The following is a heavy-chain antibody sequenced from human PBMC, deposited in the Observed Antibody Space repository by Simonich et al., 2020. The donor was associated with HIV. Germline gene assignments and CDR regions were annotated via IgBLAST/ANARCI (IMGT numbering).Heavy chain of an antibody. V-gene: IGHV5-51*03. CDR3: VRRQPRTYNFDY. D-gene: IGHD2-2*01. J-gene: IGHJ4*02. CDR2: MYIGDSET. Sequence: DVQLVQSGAEVKMPGESLKLSCKGSGFSFTSYWIAWVRQMPGEGLEWMGIMYIGDSETRYSPSFQGQVTMSADTSISTAYLQWSSLKASDTAMYYCVRRQPRTYNFDYWGQGTLVTVSS. CDR1: GFSFTSYW.